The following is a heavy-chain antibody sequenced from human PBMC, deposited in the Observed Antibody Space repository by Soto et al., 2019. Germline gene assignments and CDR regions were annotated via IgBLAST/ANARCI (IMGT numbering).Heavy chain of an antibody. CDR1: GYTFTSYG. CDR2: ISAYNGNT. CDR3: ARDFYVHDSSGYYYEGSPKNFDY. J-gene: IGHJ4*02. D-gene: IGHD3-22*01. Sequence: GASVKVSCKASGYTFTSYGISWVRQAPGQGLEWMGWISAYNGNTNYAQKLQGRVTMTTDTSTSTAYMELRSLRSDDTAVYYCARDFYVHDSSGYYYEGSPKNFDYWGQGTLVTVSS. V-gene: IGHV1-18*04.